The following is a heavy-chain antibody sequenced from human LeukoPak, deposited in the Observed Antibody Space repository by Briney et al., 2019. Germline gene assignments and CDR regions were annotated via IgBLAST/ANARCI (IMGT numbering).Heavy chain of an antibody. CDR3: AKQLYSSSSIAFDI. V-gene: IGHV5-51*01. D-gene: IGHD6-6*01. CDR2: IYPSDSDT. Sequence: GESLKISCKGSAYSFTSYWIAWVRQMPGKGLEWMGIIYPSDSDTRYSPSFQGQVTISADKSISTAYLQWSSLKASDTAMYYCAKQLYSSSSIAFDIWGQGTMVTVSS. CDR1: AYSFTSYW. J-gene: IGHJ3*02.